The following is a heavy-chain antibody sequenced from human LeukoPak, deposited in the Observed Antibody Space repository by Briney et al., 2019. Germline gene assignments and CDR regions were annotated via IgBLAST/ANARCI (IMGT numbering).Heavy chain of an antibody. CDR3: ARDALDSSSTSCHNWFDP. CDR1: GFTFSSYA. CDR2: ISYDGSNK. Sequence: GRSLRLSCAASGFTFSSYAMHWVRQAPGKGLEWVAVISYDGSNKYYADSVKGRFTISRDNSKNTLYLQMNSLRAEDTAVYYCARDALDSSSTSCHNWFDPWGQGTLVTVSS. V-gene: IGHV3-30*01. J-gene: IGHJ5*02. D-gene: IGHD2-2*01.